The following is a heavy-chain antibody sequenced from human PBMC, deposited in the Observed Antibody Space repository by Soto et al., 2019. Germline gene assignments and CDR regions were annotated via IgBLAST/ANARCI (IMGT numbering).Heavy chain of an antibody. CDR2: LNSDGSSG. D-gene: IGHD1-20*01. CDR3: ARGLKYKYGMDV. CDR1: GFTFNAYW. Sequence: EVQLVESGGGLVQPGGSLRLSCVASGFTFNAYWMHWVRQAPGKGLVWVSRLNSDGSSGYYGDSMKGRFTISRDNAKNTLYLQINSLRDEDTAVYYCARGLKYKYGMDVFGQGTTVTVSS. J-gene: IGHJ6*02. V-gene: IGHV3-74*01.